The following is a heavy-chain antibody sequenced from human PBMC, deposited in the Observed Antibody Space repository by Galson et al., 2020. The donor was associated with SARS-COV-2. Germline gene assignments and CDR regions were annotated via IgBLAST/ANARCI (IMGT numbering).Heavy chain of an antibody. CDR3: TRSLMLDS. Sequence: GGSLRLSCTTSGYTFGDYGVNWVRQAPGKGLEWVGFIRSKVFGETTQYAASVRGRFTISRDDSKSIAYLQMNSLKAEDTAMYYCTRSLMLDSWGQGTLVTVSS. J-gene: IGHJ4*02. CDR1: GYTFGDYG. CDR2: IRSKVFGETT. V-gene: IGHV3-49*04. D-gene: IGHD3-16*02.